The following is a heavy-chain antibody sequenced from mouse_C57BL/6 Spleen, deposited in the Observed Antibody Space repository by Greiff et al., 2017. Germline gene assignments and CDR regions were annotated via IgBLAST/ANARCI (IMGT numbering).Heavy chain of an antibody. D-gene: IGHD2-2*01. CDR2: IYPGDGDT. CDR1: GYAFSSSW. Sequence: VQLQQSGPELVKPGASVKISCKASGYAFSSSWMNWVKQRPGKGLEWIGRIYPGDGDTNYNGKFKGKATLTADKSSSTAYMQLSSLTSEDSAVHFCARRLPAYYAMDYWGQGTSVTVSS. J-gene: IGHJ4*01. V-gene: IGHV1-82*01. CDR3: ARRLPAYYAMDY.